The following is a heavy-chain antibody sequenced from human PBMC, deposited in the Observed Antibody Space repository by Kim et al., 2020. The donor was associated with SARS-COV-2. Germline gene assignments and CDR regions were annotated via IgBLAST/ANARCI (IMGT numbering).Heavy chain of an antibody. CDR3: ARDSSDFWSGYNWFDP. Sequence: GGSLRLSCAASGFTFSSYSMNWVRQAPGKGLEWVSFISSSSYIYYAVSVKGRFTISRDNAKNSLYLQMNSLRAEDTAVYYCARDSSDFWSGYNWFDPWGQGTPVTVSS. D-gene: IGHD3-3*01. CDR1: GFTFSSYS. J-gene: IGHJ5*02. CDR2: ISSSSYI. V-gene: IGHV3-21*01.